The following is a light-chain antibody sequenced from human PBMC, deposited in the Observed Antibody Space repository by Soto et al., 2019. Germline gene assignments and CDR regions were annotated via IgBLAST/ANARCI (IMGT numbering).Light chain of an antibody. CDR3: SSYISSSTLNV. CDR2: DVS. V-gene: IGLV2-14*01. Sequence: HSALTQPASVSGSPGQSITISCTGTSSDVGGYNYVSWYQQHPGKAPKLMIYDVSKRPSGVSNRFSGSKSGNTASLTISGLQAEDEADYYCSSYISSSTLNVFGTG. J-gene: IGLJ1*01. CDR1: SSDVGGYNY.